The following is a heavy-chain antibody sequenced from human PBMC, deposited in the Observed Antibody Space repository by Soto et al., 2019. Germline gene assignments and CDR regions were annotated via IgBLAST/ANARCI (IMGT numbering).Heavy chain of an antibody. J-gene: IGHJ3*01. CDR2: IKQDGSEK. CDR1: GFTFSAFW. Sequence: EVQLVESGGGLVQPGGSLRLSCAVSGFTFSAFWIRWVRQAPGKGLEWVANIKQDGSEKYYVASVKGRFTISRDNAKNTLYLQMDSLRAEDTAMYYCARDKIASALWGQGTMVTVSS. CDR3: ARDKIASAL. V-gene: IGHV3-7*01.